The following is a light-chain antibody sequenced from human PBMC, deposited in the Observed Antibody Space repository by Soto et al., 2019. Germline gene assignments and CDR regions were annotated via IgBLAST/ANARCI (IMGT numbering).Light chain of an antibody. J-gene: IGKJ1*01. CDR2: DAS. V-gene: IGKV1-5*01. CDR3: QQYNSYSRRT. Sequence: DIQMTQSPSTLSASVGDRVTITCRASQSISSWLAWYQQKPGKAPKLLIYDASSLESGVPSRFSGSGSGTEFTLIISSRQPDDFATYYCQQYNSYSRRTFGQGTKVEIK. CDR1: QSISSW.